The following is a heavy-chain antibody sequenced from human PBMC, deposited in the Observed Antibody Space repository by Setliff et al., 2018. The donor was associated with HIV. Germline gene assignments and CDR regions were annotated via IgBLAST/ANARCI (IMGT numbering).Heavy chain of an antibody. V-gene: IGHV5-51*01. CDR1: EYSFSNYW. Sequence: GESLKISCKASEYSFSNYWIGWVRQMPGKGLEWMGIIYPGDSDTRNGPSFQGQVTISADKSISTAYLQWSSLKASDTAMYYCARGSEADHQYYYYGMDVWGQGTTVTVSS. CDR2: IYPGDSDT. CDR3: ARGSEADHQYYYYGMDV. J-gene: IGHJ6*02.